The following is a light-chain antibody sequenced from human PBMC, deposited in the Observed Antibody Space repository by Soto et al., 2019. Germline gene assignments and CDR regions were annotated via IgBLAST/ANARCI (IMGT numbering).Light chain of an antibody. CDR3: QQYNSYPIT. CDR2: KAS. J-gene: IGKJ5*01. V-gene: IGKV1-5*03. Sequence: DIQMTQSPSTLSASVGDRVTITCRASQSISSWLAWYQQEPGKAPKILIYKASSLESGVPSRFSGSGSGTEFTLNISSLQPDDFANYYCQQYNSYPITFGQGTRLEIK. CDR1: QSISSW.